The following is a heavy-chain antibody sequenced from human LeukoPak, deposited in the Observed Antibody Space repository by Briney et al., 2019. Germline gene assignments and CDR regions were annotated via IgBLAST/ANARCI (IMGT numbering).Heavy chain of an antibody. CDR2: IKNKTDGGTT. V-gene: IGHV3-15*01. Sequence: GGSLRLSCAASGFTFSNAWMSWVRQAPGKGLEWVGRIKNKTDGGTTDYAAPVKGRFTISRDDSKNTLYLQMNSLKTEDTAVCYCTTEGLYYDYVWGSYRYGDYWGQGTLVTVSS. J-gene: IGHJ4*02. D-gene: IGHD3-16*02. CDR3: TTEGLYYDYVWGSYRYGDY. CDR1: GFTFSNAW.